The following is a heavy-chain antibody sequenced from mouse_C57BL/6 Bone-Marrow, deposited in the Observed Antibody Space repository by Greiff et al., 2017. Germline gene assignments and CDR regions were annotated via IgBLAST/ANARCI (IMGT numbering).Heavy chain of an antibody. Sequence: QVQLQQPGAELVKPGASVKLSCKASGYTFTSYWMQWVKQRPGQGLEWIGEIDPSDSYTNYNQKFKGKATLTVDTSSSTAYMQLSSLTSEDSAVYYCARSIYYYGSSPFDYWGQGTTLTVSS. CDR1: GYTFTSYW. V-gene: IGHV1-50*01. J-gene: IGHJ2*01. CDR3: ARSIYYYGSSPFDY. CDR2: IDPSDSYT. D-gene: IGHD1-1*01.